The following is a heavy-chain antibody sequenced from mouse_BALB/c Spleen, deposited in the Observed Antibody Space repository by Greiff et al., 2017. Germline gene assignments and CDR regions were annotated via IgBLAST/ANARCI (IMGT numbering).Heavy chain of an antibody. D-gene: IGHD2-3*01. V-gene: IGHV14-3*02. CDR2: IDPANGNT. CDR3: ARRGVYDSYYFDY. CDR1: GFNIKDTY. Sequence: VQLKQSGAELVKPGASVKLSCTASGFNIKDTYMHWVKQRPEQGLEWIGRIDPANGNTKYDPKFQGKATITADTSSNTAYLQLSSLTSEDTAVYYCARRGVYDSYYFDYWGQGTTLTVSS. J-gene: IGHJ2*01.